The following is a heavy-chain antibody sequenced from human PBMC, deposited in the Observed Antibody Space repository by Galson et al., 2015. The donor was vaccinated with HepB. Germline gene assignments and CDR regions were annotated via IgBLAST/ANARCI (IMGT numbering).Heavy chain of an antibody. Sequence: SVKVSCKASGYTFTSYGISWVRQAPGQGLEWMGWISAYNGNTNYAQKFQGRVTITADKSTSTAYMELSSLRSEDTAVYYCASKGYSGYAPPDYWGQGTLVTVSS. D-gene: IGHD5-12*01. CDR3: ASKGYSGYAPPDY. CDR1: GYTFTSYG. CDR2: ISAYNGNT. V-gene: IGHV1-18*04. J-gene: IGHJ4*02.